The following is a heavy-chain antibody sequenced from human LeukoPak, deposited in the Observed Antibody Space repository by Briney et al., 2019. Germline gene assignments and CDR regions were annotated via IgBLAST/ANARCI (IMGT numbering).Heavy chain of an antibody. J-gene: IGHJ4*02. V-gene: IGHV1-8*01. CDR3: ARGDGYALGEEFDY. Sequence: GASVKVSCKASGYTFTSYDINWVRQATGQGLEWMGWMNPNSGNTGYAQKFQGRVTMTRNTSISTAYMELSSLRSEDTAVYYCARGDGYALGEEFDYWGQGTLVTVSS. CDR2: MNPNSGNT. CDR1: GYTFTSYD. D-gene: IGHD5-24*01.